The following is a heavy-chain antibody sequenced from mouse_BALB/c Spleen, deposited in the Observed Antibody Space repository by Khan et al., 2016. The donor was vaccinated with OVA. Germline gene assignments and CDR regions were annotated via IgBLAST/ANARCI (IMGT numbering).Heavy chain of an antibody. D-gene: IGHD2-1*01. Sequence: EVQLQESGPDLVKPSQSLSLTCTVTGYSITSGYSWHWIRQFPGNKLEWMGYIYHSGSINYNPSLKIRFSITRDTSKNLFFLQLNSVTTEDTATYYCARDGNYMDYWGQGTSVTVSS. CDR3: ARDGNYMDY. CDR2: IYHSGSI. J-gene: IGHJ4*01. CDR1: GYSITSGYS. V-gene: IGHV3-1*02.